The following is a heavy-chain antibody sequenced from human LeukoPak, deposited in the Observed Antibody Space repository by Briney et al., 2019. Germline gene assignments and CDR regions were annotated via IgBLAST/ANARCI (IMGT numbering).Heavy chain of an antibody. D-gene: IGHD4-17*01. J-gene: IGHJ4*02. Sequence: PSETLSLTCAVYGGSFSGYYWSWIRQPPGKGLEWIGSIYYSGSTYYNPSLKSRVTISVDTSKNQFSLKLSSVTAADTAVYYCARLHLRYYFDYWGQGTLVTVSS. CDR2: IYYSGST. CDR3: ARLHLRYYFDY. CDR1: GGSFSGYY. V-gene: IGHV4-34*01.